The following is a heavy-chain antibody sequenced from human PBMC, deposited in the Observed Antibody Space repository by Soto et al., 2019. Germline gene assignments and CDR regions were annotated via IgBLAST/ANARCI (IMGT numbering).Heavy chain of an antibody. Sequence: PGGSLRLSCAVSGFTFDDNAMHWVRQAPEKGPEWVSGINWNSGSIGYADSVKGRFTISRDNAKNSLYLQMNSLRAEDTALYYCAKDGFFRGEFVYYWGQGTLVTVSS. CDR3: AKDGFFRGEFVYY. D-gene: IGHD3-10*01. J-gene: IGHJ4*02. CDR2: INWNSGSI. CDR1: GFTFDDNA. V-gene: IGHV3-9*01.